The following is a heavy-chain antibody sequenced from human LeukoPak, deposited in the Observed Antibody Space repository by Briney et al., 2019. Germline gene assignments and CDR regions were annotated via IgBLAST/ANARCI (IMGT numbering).Heavy chain of an antibody. Sequence: SETLSLTCTVSGGSLSSYYWSWIRQPPGQGREWIGYIYYSGTNNYNPSLKSRVTISVDTSKNQFSLKRSSVTAADTAVYYCARHGLRAVSSFEYWGQGTLVTVSS. CDR2: IYYSGTN. CDR1: GGSLSSYY. V-gene: IGHV4-59*08. D-gene: IGHD6-6*01. J-gene: IGHJ4*02. CDR3: ARHGLRAVSSFEY.